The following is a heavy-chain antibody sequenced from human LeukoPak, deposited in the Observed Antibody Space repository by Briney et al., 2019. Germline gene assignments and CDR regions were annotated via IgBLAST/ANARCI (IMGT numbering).Heavy chain of an antibody. CDR1: GFTVSNNY. CDR2: IYSGGST. V-gene: IGHV3-53*01. CDR3: AKTIAVAGTGY. J-gene: IGHJ4*02. D-gene: IGHD6-19*01. Sequence: GGSLRLSCAASGFTVSNNYMSWVRQAPGKGLEWVSVIYSGGSTYYADSVKGRFTISRDNSKNTLYLQMNSLRAEDTAVYYCAKTIAVAGTGYWGQGTLVTVSS.